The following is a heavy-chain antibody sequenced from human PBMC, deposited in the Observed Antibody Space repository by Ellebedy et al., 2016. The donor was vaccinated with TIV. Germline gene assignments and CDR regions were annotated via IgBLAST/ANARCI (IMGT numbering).Heavy chain of an antibody. CDR1: GGSISSYY. CDR3: ARDHIYDSSGYYYRDAFDI. D-gene: IGHD3-22*01. V-gene: IGHV4-59*01. Sequence: MPSETLSLTCTVSGGSISSYYWSWIRQPPGKGLEWIGYIYDSGSTNYNPSLRSRVNITVDTSKSQFSLKLSSVTAADTAVYYCARDHIYDSSGYYYRDAFDIWGQGTMVTVSS. J-gene: IGHJ3*02. CDR2: IYDSGST.